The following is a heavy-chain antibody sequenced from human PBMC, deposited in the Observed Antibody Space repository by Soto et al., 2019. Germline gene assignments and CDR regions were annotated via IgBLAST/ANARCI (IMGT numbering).Heavy chain of an antibody. CDR2: IYHSGST. D-gene: IGHD3-3*01. Sequence: SETLSLTCAVSGYSISSGYYWGWIRQPPGKGLEWIGSIYHSGSTYYNPSLKSRVTISVDTSKNQFSLKLSSVTAADTAVYYCARAWGGYDYDFWSGYYPIRLFDYRGQGTLVTVSS. CDR3: ARAWGGYDYDFWSGYYPIRLFDY. V-gene: IGHV4-38-2*01. J-gene: IGHJ4*02. CDR1: GYSISSGYY.